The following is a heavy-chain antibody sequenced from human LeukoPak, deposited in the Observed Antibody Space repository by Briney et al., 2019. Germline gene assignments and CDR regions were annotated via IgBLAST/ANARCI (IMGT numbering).Heavy chain of an antibody. Sequence: ASVKVSCKASGYTFTSYDINWVRQATGQGLEWMGWMNPNSGNTGYAQKFQGRVTMTRNTSISTAYMELSSLRSEDTAVYYCARVHSYYYDSSGYYSHLDYWGQGTLVTVSS. V-gene: IGHV1-8*01. CDR1: GYTFTSYD. CDR3: ARVHSYYYDSSGYYSHLDY. CDR2: MNPNSGNT. D-gene: IGHD3-22*01. J-gene: IGHJ4*02.